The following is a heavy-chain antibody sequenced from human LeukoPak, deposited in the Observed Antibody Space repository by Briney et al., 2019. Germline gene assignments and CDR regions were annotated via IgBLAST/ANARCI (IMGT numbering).Heavy chain of an antibody. D-gene: IGHD3-10*01. CDR1: GFTFSSYE. CDR3: ARGGIWFGEFHDAFDI. J-gene: IGHJ3*02. Sequence: PGGSLRLSCAATGFTFSSYEMNWVRQAPGKGLEWVSYISSSGSTIYYADSVKGRFTISRDNAKNSLYLQMNSLRAEDTAVYYCARGGIWFGEFHDAFDIWGQGTMVTVSS. CDR2: ISSSGSTI. V-gene: IGHV3-48*03.